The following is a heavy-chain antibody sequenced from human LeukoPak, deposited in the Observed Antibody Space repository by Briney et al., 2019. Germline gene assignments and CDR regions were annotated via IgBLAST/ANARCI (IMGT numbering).Heavy chain of an antibody. CDR2: MNPNSGNT. V-gene: IGHV1-8*03. CDR1: GYTFTSYD. Sequence: ASVKVSCKASGYTFTSYDINWVRQATGQGPEWMGWMNPNSGNTGYAQKFQGRVTITRNTSISTAYMELSSLRSEDTAVYYCARSAAGYYYYYYMDVWGKGTTVTVSS. J-gene: IGHJ6*03. D-gene: IGHD6-13*01. CDR3: ARSAAGYYYYYYMDV.